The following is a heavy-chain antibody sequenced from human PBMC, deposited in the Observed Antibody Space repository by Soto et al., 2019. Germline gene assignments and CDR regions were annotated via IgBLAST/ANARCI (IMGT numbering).Heavy chain of an antibody. CDR1: GFTFNNYW. CDR2: IKQDGSDK. D-gene: IGHD6-19*01. J-gene: IGHJ4*02. CDR3: ASGRYTSGWYPDYFDY. V-gene: IGHV3-7*03. Sequence: PVGSLRLSGAVSGFTFNNYWMSWVGQAPGKGLEWVANIKQDGSDKYYVDSLKGRFTISRDNAKNTLYLQMNSLRAEDTAVYYCASGRYTSGWYPDYFDYWGQGTLVTVS.